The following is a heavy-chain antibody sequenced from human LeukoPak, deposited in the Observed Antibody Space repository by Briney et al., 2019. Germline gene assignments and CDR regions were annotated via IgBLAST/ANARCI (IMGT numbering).Heavy chain of an antibody. J-gene: IGHJ4*02. V-gene: IGHV3-23*01. CDR2: IGGNGET. CDR3: AKASWVSSTDAVR. D-gene: IGHD3-16*01. CDR1: GLSFSSFA. Sequence: PGGSLRLSCAASGLSFSSFAMSWVRQGPARGLEWVSSIGGNGETFYADSVKGRFTLSSDSSRNTVYFQLNNLRVEDTAIYYCAKASWVSSTDAVRWDQGTLVTVSS.